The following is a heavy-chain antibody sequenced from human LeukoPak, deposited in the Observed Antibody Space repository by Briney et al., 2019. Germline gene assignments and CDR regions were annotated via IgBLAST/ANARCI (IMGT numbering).Heavy chain of an antibody. Sequence: GGSLRLSCAASGFTFSGFGMHWVRQAPGKGLEWVAVIWYDGSNKYYADSVKGRFTISRDNSKNTLYLQMNSLRAEDTAVYYCAKSKSDSYGTYYYYGMDVWGQGTTVTVSS. D-gene: IGHD5-18*01. V-gene: IGHV3-33*06. CDR3: AKSKSDSYGTYYYYGMDV. CDR1: GFTFSGFG. J-gene: IGHJ6*02. CDR2: IWYDGSNK.